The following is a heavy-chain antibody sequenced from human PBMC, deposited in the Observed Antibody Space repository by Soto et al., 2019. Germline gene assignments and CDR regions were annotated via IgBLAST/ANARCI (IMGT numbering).Heavy chain of an antibody. D-gene: IGHD5-18*01. J-gene: IGHJ5*02. V-gene: IGHV4-30-4*01. Sequence: QVQLQESGPGLVKPSQTLSLTCTVSGDSISSSNNYWSWIRQPPGEGLEWIGFISYSGPTSYSPALKSRLXLXLXSSKNQSSLSLSSVTAADTAVYYCARGRGYSYGLDPWGQGTLVTVSS. CDR2: ISYSGPT. CDR1: GDSISSSNNY. CDR3: ARGRGYSYGLDP.